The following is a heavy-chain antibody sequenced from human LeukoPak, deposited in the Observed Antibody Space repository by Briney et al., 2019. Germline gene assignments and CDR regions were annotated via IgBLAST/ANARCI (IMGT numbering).Heavy chain of an antibody. D-gene: IGHD7-27*01. CDR1: GGSISSHY. CDR3: ARDGGTGDRPY. Sequence: PSETLSLTCTVSGGSISSHYWSWIRQPAGKGLEWIGRIYTSGSTNYNPSLKSRVTISVDKSKNQFSLKLSSVTAADTAVCYCARDGGTGDRPYWGQGTLVTVSS. V-gene: IGHV4-4*07. J-gene: IGHJ4*02. CDR2: IYTSGST.